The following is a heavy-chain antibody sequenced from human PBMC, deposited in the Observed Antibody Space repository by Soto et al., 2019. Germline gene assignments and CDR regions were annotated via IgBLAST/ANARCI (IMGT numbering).Heavy chain of an antibody. CDR3: ARDGPLRGYSYGYFDY. CDR2: IYYSGST. J-gene: IGHJ4*02. D-gene: IGHD5-18*01. CDR1: GGSISSYY. Sequence: SETLSLTCTVSGGSISSYYWSWIRQPPGKGLEWIGYIYYSGSTNYNPSLKSRVTISVDTSKNQFSLKLSSVTAADTAVYYCARDGPLRGYSYGYFDYWGQGTLVTVSS. V-gene: IGHV4-59*01.